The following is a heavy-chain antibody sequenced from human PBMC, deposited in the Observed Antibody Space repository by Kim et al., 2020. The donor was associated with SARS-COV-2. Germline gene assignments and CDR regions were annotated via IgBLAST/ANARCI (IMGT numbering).Heavy chain of an antibody. V-gene: IGHV4-61*02. CDR3: AREEQQLLLYYYYGMDV. CDR1: GGSISSGSYY. Sequence: SETLSLTCTVSGGSISSGSYYWSWIRQPAGKGLEWIGRMYTSGSTNYNPSLKSRVTISVDTSKNQFSLKLSSVTAADTAVYYCAREEQQLLLYYYYGMDVWGQGTTVTVSS. D-gene: IGHD6-13*01. CDR2: MYTSGST. J-gene: IGHJ6*02.